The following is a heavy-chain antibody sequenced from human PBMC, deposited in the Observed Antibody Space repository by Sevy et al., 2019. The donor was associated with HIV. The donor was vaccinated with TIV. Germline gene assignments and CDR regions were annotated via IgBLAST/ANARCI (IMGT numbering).Heavy chain of an antibody. CDR1: GFTFSSYA. CDR2: ISYDGSNK. Sequence: GGSLRLSCAASGFTFSSYAMHWVRQAPGKGLEWVAVISYDGSNKYYADSVKGRFTISRDNSKNTLYLQMNSLRAEDTAVYYCARVEYYYDSSGYSYFDYWGQRTLVTVSS. D-gene: IGHD3-22*01. CDR3: ARVEYYYDSSGYSYFDY. J-gene: IGHJ4*02. V-gene: IGHV3-30-3*01.